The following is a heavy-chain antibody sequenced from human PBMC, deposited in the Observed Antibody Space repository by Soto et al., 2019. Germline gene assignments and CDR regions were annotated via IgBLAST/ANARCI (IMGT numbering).Heavy chain of an antibody. D-gene: IGHD4-17*01. CDR1: GDSISSSGHY. CDR2: IYFGGST. Sequence: QLQLQESGPGLVRPSETLSLTCTVSGDSISSSGHYWGWIRQPPGKGLEWIGSIYFGGSTYYNPSLKSRVTISTDTSKNQLPLKVSSVTAADTAMYFCARAGQQLDYDTYFDYWGQGTLVTVSS. CDR3: ARAGQQLDYDTYFDY. J-gene: IGHJ4*02. V-gene: IGHV4-39*01.